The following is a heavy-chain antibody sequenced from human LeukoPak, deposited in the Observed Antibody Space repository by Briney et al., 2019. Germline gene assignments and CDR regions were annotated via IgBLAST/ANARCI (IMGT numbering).Heavy chain of an antibody. V-gene: IGHV1-2*02. CDR3: ARVRGVYCGGDCYSVYFDY. CDR2: INPNSGGT. Sequence: ASVKVSCKASGYTFTDYYMHWVRQAPGQGLEWMGWINPNSGGTNYAQKFQGRVTMTRDTSIRTAYMELSRLRSDDTAVYYCARVRGVYCGGDCYSVYFDYWGQGTLVTVSS. CDR1: GYTFTDYY. D-gene: IGHD2-21*02. J-gene: IGHJ4*02.